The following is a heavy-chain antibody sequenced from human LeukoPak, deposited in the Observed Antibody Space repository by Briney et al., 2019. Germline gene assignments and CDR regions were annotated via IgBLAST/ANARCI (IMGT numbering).Heavy chain of an antibody. Sequence: GGSLRLSCAASGFSFSEYWMHWVRQAPGKGLVWVSRMDGDGINTNYADSVKGRFTISRDNAKKTLYLQMNSLRVEDPAVYYCARASFRGFDYWGQGTLVTVSS. D-gene: IGHD3-16*01. CDR2: MDGDGINT. CDR3: ARASFRGFDY. V-gene: IGHV3-74*01. CDR1: GFSFSEYW. J-gene: IGHJ4*02.